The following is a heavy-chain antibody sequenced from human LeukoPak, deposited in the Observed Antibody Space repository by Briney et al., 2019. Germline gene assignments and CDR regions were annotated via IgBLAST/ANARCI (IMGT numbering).Heavy chain of an antibody. J-gene: IGHJ4*02. Sequence: SETLSLTCAVYGGSFSGYYWSWIRQPPGKGLEWIGEINHSGSTNYNPSLKSRVTISVDTSKNQFSLKLSSVTAADTAVYYCARGPAGIIDYWGPGTLVTVSS. CDR3: ARGPAGIIDY. V-gene: IGHV4-34*01. CDR2: INHSGST. D-gene: IGHD1-1*01. CDR1: GGSFSGYY.